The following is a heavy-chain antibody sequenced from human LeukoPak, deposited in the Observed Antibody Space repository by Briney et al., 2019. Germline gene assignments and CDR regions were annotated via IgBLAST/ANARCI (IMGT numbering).Heavy chain of an antibody. V-gene: IGHV3-33*01. Sequence: GGSLRLSCAASGFTFSSYGMHWVRQAPGKGLEWVAIIWYDGSNKHYADSVKGRFTISRDNSKNTLYLQMNSLRAEDTAVYYCARDGGYSSSYYFDYWGQGTLVTVSS. CDR1: GFTFSSYG. D-gene: IGHD6-6*01. CDR2: IWYDGSNK. CDR3: ARDGGYSSSYYFDY. J-gene: IGHJ4*02.